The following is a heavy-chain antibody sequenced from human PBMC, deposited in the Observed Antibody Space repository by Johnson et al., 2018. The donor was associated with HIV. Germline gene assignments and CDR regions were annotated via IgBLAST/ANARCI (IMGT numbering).Heavy chain of an antibody. Sequence: QMQLVESGGGAVQPGRSLRLSCAASGFPFSSYGMHWVRQAPGKGLEWVAVISFDGSDKYYADSVKGRFTISRDNSKNTLYLQMNSLRIDDTGVYYCAKDLGAAELTPDVFDLWGQGTMVTVSS. J-gene: IGHJ3*01. CDR2: ISFDGSDK. D-gene: IGHD1-7*01. CDR1: GFPFSSYG. V-gene: IGHV3-30*18. CDR3: AKDLGAAELTPDVFDL.